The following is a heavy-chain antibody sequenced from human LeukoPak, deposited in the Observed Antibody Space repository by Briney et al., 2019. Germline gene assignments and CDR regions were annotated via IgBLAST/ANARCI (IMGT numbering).Heavy chain of an antibody. CDR1: GGSFSGYY. CDR3: ARRQYYYGSGTWDY. Sequence: SETLSLTCAVYGGSFSGYYWSWIRQPPGRGLEWIGEINHSGSTNYNPSLKSRVTISVDTSKNQFSLKLSSVTAADTAVYYCARRQYYYGSGTWDYWGQGTLVTVSS. V-gene: IGHV4-34*01. J-gene: IGHJ4*02. CDR2: INHSGST. D-gene: IGHD3-10*01.